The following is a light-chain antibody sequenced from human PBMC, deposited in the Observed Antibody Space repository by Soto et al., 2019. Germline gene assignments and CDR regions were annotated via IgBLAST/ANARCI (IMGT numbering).Light chain of an antibody. V-gene: IGKV3-15*01. J-gene: IGKJ1*01. Sequence: EIVMMQSPATVPVSPGERVTLSCRASQSVSIDLAWYQQKPGQAPRLLIYGASTRATDIPPSFTGSGSGTEFTLTISSLQSEDIAVYYCQQYNKWPQTFGQGTKVEIK. CDR1: QSVSID. CDR2: GAS. CDR3: QQYNKWPQT.